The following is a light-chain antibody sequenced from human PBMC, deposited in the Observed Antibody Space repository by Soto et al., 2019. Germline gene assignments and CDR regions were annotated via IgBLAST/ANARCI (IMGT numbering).Light chain of an antibody. CDR2: GAS. CDR3: QQYSDSPLA. J-gene: IGKJ4*01. V-gene: IGKV3-20*01. CDR1: QTVRTNY. Sequence: EIVLTQSPGTLSLSPGERATLSCRASQTVRTNYLAWFQHKPGQAPRLLIYGASSRATGIPDRLSGSGSGTDFTLTINRLEPEDFAVYFCQQYSDSPLAFGGGTKVEIK.